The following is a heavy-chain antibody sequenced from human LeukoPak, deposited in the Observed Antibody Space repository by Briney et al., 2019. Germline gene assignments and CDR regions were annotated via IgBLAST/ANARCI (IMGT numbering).Heavy chain of an antibody. J-gene: IGHJ4*02. Sequence: PSGTLSLTCTVSGGSISSGSYYRSGIRQPAWKGLEWIGRIYTSGSTNYNPSLKSRVTISVDTSKNQFSLKLSSVTAADTAVYYCARDRNDFWSGYYRYWGQGTLVTVSS. CDR3: ARDRNDFWSGYYRY. CDR1: GGSISSGSYY. CDR2: IYTSGST. V-gene: IGHV4-61*02. D-gene: IGHD3-3*01.